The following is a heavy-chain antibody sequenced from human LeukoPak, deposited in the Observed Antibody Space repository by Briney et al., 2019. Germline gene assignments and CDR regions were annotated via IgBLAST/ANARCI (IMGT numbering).Heavy chain of an antibody. Sequence: SETLSLTCAVYGGSFSGYYWSWIRQPPGKGLEWIGEINHSGSTNYNPSLKSRVTISVDTSKNQFSLKLSSVTAADTAVYYCARAAREGDFWSGYRLGYWGQGTLVTVSS. CDR3: ARAAREGDFWSGYRLGY. V-gene: IGHV4-34*01. CDR1: GGSFSGYY. CDR2: INHSGST. D-gene: IGHD3-3*01. J-gene: IGHJ4*02.